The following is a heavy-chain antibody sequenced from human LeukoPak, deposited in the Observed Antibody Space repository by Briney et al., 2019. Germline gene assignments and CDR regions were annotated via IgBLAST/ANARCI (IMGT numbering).Heavy chain of an antibody. Sequence: KASETLSLTCTVSGGSISSGSYYWSWIRQPAGKGLEWIGRIYTSGSTNYNPSLKSRVTISVDTSKNQSSLKLSSVTAADTAVYYCARAGGYYDSSGYYGTFDYWGQGTLVTVSS. D-gene: IGHD3-22*01. V-gene: IGHV4-61*02. CDR3: ARAGGYYDSSGYYGTFDY. CDR1: GGSISSGSYY. J-gene: IGHJ4*02. CDR2: IYTSGST.